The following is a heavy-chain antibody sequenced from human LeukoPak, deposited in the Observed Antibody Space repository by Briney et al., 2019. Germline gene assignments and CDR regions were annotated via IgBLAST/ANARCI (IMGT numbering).Heavy chain of an antibody. V-gene: IGHV1-18*04. D-gene: IGHD2-21*01. J-gene: IGHJ4*02. CDR3: AREHIFERSRVDY. CDR1: GYTFTNYV. Sequence: ASVKVSCKASGYTFTNYVINWVRQATGQGLEWVGWISAYNGNTNYTQKFHGRLTITMDTSTSTAYMELRSLRSDDTAVYFCAREHIFERSRVDYWGQGTLVTVSS. CDR2: ISAYNGNT.